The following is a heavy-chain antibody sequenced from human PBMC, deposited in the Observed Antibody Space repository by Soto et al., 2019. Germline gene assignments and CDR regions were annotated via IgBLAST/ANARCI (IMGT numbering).Heavy chain of an antibody. V-gene: IGHV4-30-4*01. CDR2: IHYSGSV. CDR3: VREDDGGDRDYYGLDV. D-gene: IGHD4-17*01. CDR1: GGSISSDHYH. J-gene: IGHJ6*02. Sequence: ASETLCLTCTVSGGSISSDHYHWTWLRQTPGKGLEWIGYIHYSGSVYYNPSLQSRVTMSVDTSKNLFSLKLSSVTAADTAVYFCVREDDGGDRDYYGLDVWGQGTTVTVSS.